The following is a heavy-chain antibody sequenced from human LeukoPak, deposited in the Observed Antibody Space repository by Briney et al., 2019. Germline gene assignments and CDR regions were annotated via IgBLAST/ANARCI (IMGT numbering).Heavy chain of an antibody. V-gene: IGHV4-30-4*08. J-gene: IGHJ4*02. D-gene: IGHD5-18*01. CDR2: INNRGST. CDR1: GGSISSSSYY. Sequence: PSETLSLTCTVSGGSISSSSYYWGWIRQPPGKGLEWIGYINNRGSTYSNPSLKSRVTISVDTSKNQFSLKLTSLTATDTAVYFCARGIRGYSYYYDYWGQGTLVTVSS. CDR3: ARGIRGYSYYYDY.